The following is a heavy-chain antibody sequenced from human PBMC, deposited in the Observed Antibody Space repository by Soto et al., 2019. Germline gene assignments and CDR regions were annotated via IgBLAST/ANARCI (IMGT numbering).Heavy chain of an antibody. CDR3: XXXXXXXXXXX. V-gene: IGHV1-8*01. J-gene: IGHJ4*02. CDR2: MNPNSGNT. Sequence: QVQLVQSGAEVKKPGASVKVSCKASGYTFTSYDINWVRQATGQGFEWMGWMNPNSGNTGYAQKFQGRVTMTRDTSITTAYLELSSLTXXXXXXXXXXXXXXXXXXXXXGQGTLVTVSS. CDR1: GYTFTSYD.